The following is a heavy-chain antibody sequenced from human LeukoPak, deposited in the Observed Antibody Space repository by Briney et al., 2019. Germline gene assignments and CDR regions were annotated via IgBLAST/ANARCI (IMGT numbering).Heavy chain of an antibody. CDR3: ARDGSGSYYDY. D-gene: IGHD1-26*01. CDR2: IYSGGST. Sequence: PGGSLRLSCAASGFTVSSNYMSWVRQAPGKGLEWVSVIYSGGSTYYADSVKGGFTISRDNSKNTLYLQMNSLRAEDTAVYYCARDGSGSYYDYWGQGTLVTVSS. V-gene: IGHV3-66*01. J-gene: IGHJ4*02. CDR1: GFTVSSNY.